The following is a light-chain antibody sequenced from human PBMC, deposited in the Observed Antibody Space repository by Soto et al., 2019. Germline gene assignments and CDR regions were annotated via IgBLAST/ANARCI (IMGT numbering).Light chain of an antibody. V-gene: IGKV1-27*01. J-gene: IGKJ4*01. Sequence: DIPLTQSPSSLSASVGDRVTITCRASQGITTYLAWYQQKPGEVPKLLVHSATTLHAGVPSRFSGGGSGTRFTLTISGVQPEDFATYYCQYYNRAPFTFGGGTKVE. CDR1: QGITTY. CDR2: SAT. CDR3: QYYNRAPFT.